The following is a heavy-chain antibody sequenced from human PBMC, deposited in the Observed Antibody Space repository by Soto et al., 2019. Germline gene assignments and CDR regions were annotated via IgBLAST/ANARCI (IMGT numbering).Heavy chain of an antibody. CDR1: GFSVSDNY. D-gene: IGHD2-15*01. CDR3: ARGLGFCSGGACYEY. Sequence: GGSLRLSCAASGFSVSDNYVTWVRQAPGKGLEWVSVIYAGGDTFYADSVKGRFTISRDASENMVYLQMRSLTVEDTAVYHCARGLGFCSGGACYEYWGQGTVVTVSS. V-gene: IGHV3-53*01. J-gene: IGHJ4*02. CDR2: IYAGGDT.